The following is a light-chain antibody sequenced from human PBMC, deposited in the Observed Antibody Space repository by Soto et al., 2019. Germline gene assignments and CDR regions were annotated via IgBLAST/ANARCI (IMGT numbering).Light chain of an antibody. V-gene: IGKV3-20*01. CDR2: DAS. Sequence: EFVLTHSPGTLSLSPCERATLSWRASQTVRNNYLAWYQQKPGQAPRLLIYDASSRATGIPDRFSGGGSGTDFTLTISRLEPEDFAVYYCQQFSSYPLTFGGGTKVDI. CDR3: QQFSSYPLT. J-gene: IGKJ4*01. CDR1: QTVRNNY.